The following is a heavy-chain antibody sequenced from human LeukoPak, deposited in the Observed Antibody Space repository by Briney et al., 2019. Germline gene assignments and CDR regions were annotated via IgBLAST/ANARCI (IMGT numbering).Heavy chain of an antibody. CDR1: GGSISSTNYY. J-gene: IGHJ4*02. D-gene: IGHD2-15*01. Sequence: SETLSLTCTVSGGSISSTNYYWGWIRQPPGKGLEWIGSIYYGGSTYYNPSLKSRVTISVDTSKNQFSLRLSSVTAADTAVYYCARGLGYCSGGSCSAGPNFDYWGQGTLVTVSS. CDR2: IYYGGST. V-gene: IGHV4-39*07. CDR3: ARGLGYCSGGSCSAGPNFDY.